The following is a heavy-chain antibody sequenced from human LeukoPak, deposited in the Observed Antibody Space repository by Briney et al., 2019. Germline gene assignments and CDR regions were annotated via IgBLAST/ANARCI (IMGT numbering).Heavy chain of an antibody. CDR3: VKDLRSIAVDGTPDY. Sequence: GGSLRLSCSASGLTFSSYAMHWVRQAPGKGLEYVSAISSNGRSTYHADSVKGRFTVSRDNSKNTLYLQMSTLRDEDTAVYYCVKDLRSIAVDGTPDYWGQGTLVTVSS. V-gene: IGHV3-64D*06. J-gene: IGHJ4*02. CDR2: ISSNGRST. D-gene: IGHD6-13*01. CDR1: GLTFSSYA.